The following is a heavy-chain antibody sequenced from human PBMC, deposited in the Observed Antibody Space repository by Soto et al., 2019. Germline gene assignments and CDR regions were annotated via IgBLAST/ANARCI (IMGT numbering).Heavy chain of an antibody. V-gene: IGHV3-7*01. Sequence: QPGGSLRLSCAASGFTFGSYWMSWVRQAPGKGLEWVANIKQDGSEKYYVDSVKGRFTISRDNAKNSLYLQMNSLRAEDTAVYYCARVRGGGWYPSHYYYGMDVWGQGTTVTVSS. CDR3: ARVRGGGWYPSHYYYGMDV. CDR1: GFTFGSYW. J-gene: IGHJ6*02. D-gene: IGHD6-19*01. CDR2: IKQDGSEK.